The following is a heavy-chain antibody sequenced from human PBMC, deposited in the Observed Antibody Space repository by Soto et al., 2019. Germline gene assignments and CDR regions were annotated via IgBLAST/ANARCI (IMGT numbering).Heavy chain of an antibody. D-gene: IGHD3-10*01. J-gene: IGHJ6*03. Sequence: SETLSLTCTVSGGSISSYYWSWIRQPPGKGLEWIGYIYYSGSTNYNPSLKSRVTISVDTSKNRFSLKLSSVTAADTAVYYCARRGITMVRGVTPPYYYYYMDVWGKGTTVTVSS. CDR3: ARRGITMVRGVTPPYYYYYMDV. CDR1: GGSISSYY. CDR2: IYYSGST. V-gene: IGHV4-59*08.